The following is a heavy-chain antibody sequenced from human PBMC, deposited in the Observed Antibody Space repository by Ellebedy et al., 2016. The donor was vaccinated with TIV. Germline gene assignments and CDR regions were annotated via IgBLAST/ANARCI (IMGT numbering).Heavy chain of an antibody. J-gene: IGHJ4*02. CDR1: GFTYDAYA. D-gene: IGHD5-18*01. CDR3: ARSDTSLVTPEDS. CDR2: IKEDGSEK. Sequence: GESLKISCVASGFTYDAYALSWVRQAPGKGLEWVANIKEDGSEKDYVDLVKGRFTISRDNAKNSLYLQMNSLRAEDTAVYYCARSDTSLVTPEDSWGQGTLVTVSS. V-gene: IGHV3-7*01.